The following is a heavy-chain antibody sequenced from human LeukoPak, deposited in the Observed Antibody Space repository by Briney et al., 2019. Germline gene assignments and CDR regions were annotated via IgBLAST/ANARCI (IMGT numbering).Heavy chain of an antibody. D-gene: IGHD2-15*01. V-gene: IGHV3-48*03. CDR2: ISSSGCTI. Sequence: GGSLRLSCAASGFTFSSYEMNWVRQAPGKGLEWVSYISSSGCTIYYADSVKGRFTISRDNAKNSLYLQMNSLRAEGTAIYYCAKNGDRGAYCTGGTCYPYFYYYMDVCGKGTTVTI. J-gene: IGHJ6*03. CDR3: AKNGDRGAYCTGGTCYPYFYYYMDV. CDR1: GFTFSSYE.